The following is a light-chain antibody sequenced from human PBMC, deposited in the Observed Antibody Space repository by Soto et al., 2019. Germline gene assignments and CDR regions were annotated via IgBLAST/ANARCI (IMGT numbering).Light chain of an antibody. CDR3: QQSYTTPRT. V-gene: IGKV1-39*01. CDR2: AAS. Sequence: DIQMTQSPSSLSASIGDSVTITCRASQTIIGYLNWYQQKPGKAPRLLINAASNLQSGVPSRFRGSGSETDFTLTIPSLQPEDFATYYCQQSYTTPRTFGQGTKVDIK. J-gene: IGKJ1*01. CDR1: QTIIGY.